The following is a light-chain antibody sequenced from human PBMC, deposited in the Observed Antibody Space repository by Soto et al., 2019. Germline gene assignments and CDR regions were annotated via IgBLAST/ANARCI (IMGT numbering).Light chain of an antibody. CDR2: NVR. V-gene: IGLV2-14*03. Sequence: QCALTKPASVSRSPGQSITISCTRKNSDVGGNDYVSWYRQHPGKAPQLIIFNVRNRPSGVSDRFSGSKSGNTASLTISGLQVEDEADYYCSSWAMRSTPYFFGTG. J-gene: IGLJ1*01. CDR3: SSWAMRSTPYF. CDR1: NSDVGGNDY.